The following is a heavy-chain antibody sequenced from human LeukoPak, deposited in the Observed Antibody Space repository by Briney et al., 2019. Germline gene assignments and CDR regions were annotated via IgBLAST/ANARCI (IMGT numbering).Heavy chain of an antibody. J-gene: IGHJ3*02. CDR1: GFTFSSYA. CDR3: AKVRIVTLVYDAFDM. D-gene: IGHD1-26*01. CDR2: ISASAIST. V-gene: IGHV3-23*01. Sequence: GGSLRLSCAASGFTFSSYAMSWVRQAPGKGLEWVSTISASAISTYYADSVKGRFTISRDNSKNTLYLQMNSLRAEDTAIYYCAKVRIVTLVYDAFDMWGQGTMVTVSS.